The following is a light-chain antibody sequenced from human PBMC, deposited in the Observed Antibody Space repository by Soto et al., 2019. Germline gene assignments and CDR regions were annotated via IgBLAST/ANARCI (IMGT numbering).Light chain of an antibody. CDR1: QSISTY. J-gene: IGKJ1*01. CDR2: AAS. CDR3: QQCYGSPRT. Sequence: DIQMTQSPSTLSASVGDRVTITCRASQSISTYLNWYQQKLGKAPPLLIYAASSLQSGVPSRFRGGGSGTDFTLTICNLLPEDFATYFCQQCYGSPRTFGQGTKV. V-gene: IGKV1-39*01.